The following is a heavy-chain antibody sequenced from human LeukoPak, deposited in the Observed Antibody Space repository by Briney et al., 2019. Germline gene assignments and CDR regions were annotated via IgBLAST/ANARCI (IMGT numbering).Heavy chain of an antibody. V-gene: IGHV3-74*01. CDR1: GFTFSSYW. J-gene: IGHJ3*02. CDR3: AITLGLSDAFDI. CDR2: INSDGGST. Sequence: PGGSLRLSCTAPGFTFSSYWMHWVRQAPGKGLVWVSRINSDGGSTSYADSVKGRFTISRDNAKNSLYLQMNSLRAEDTAVYYCAITLGLSDAFDIWGQGTMVTVSS. D-gene: IGHD3-16*01.